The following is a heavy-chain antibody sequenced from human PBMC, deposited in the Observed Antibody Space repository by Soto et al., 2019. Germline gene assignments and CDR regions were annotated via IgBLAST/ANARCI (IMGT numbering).Heavy chain of an antibody. CDR1: GYSFTSYW. V-gene: IGHV5-51*01. J-gene: IGHJ4*02. D-gene: IGHD5-12*01. CDR3: ARQVGDGYNSASSHVWYHRRYFDY. Sequence: EVQLVQSGAEVKKPGESLKISCKGSGYSFTSYWIGWVRQMPGKGLEWMGIIYPGDSDTRYSPSFQGQVTISADKSISTAYLQWSSLKASDTAMYYCARQVGDGYNSASSHVWYHRRYFDYWGQGTLVTVSS. CDR2: IYPGDSDT.